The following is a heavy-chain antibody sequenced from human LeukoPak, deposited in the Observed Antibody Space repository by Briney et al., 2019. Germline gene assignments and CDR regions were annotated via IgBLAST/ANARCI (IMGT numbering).Heavy chain of an antibody. CDR1: GGSISSGGYS. CDR3: ARDKRQQLGHFDY. V-gene: IGHV4-31*03. CDR2: IYYGGST. Sequence: PSETLSLTCTVSGGSISSGGYSWSWIRQHPGKGLEWIGYIYYGGSTYYNPSLKSRVTISVDTSKNQFSLKLSSVTAADTAVYYCARDKRQQLGHFDYWGQGTLVTVSS. J-gene: IGHJ4*02. D-gene: IGHD6-13*01.